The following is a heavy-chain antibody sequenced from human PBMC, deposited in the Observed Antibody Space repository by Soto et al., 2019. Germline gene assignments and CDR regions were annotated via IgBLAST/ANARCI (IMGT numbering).Heavy chain of an antibody. CDR1: GGSISSYY. D-gene: IGHD5-12*01. J-gene: IGHJ2*01. CDR3: ARAYSGYDPLYWYFDL. Sequence: SETLSLTCPVSGGSISSYYWSWIRQPPGKGLEWIGYIYYSGSTNYNPSLKSRVTISVDTSKNQFSLKLSSVTAADTAVYYCARAYSGYDPLYWYFDLWGRGTLVTVSS. V-gene: IGHV4-59*01. CDR2: IYYSGST.